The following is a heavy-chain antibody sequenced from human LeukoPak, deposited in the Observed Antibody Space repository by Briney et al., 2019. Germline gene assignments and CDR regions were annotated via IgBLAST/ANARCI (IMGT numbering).Heavy chain of an antibody. CDR2: IIPIFGTA. CDR1: GGTFSSYA. CDR3: AREAIVVVPAAMEGASRFDP. J-gene: IGHJ5*02. Sequence: SVKVSFKASGGTFSSYAISWVRQAPGQGLEWMGGIIPIFGTANYAQKFQGRVTITADKSTSTAYMELSSLRSEDTAVYYCAREAIVVVPAAMEGASRFDPWGQGTLVTVSS. V-gene: IGHV1-69*06. D-gene: IGHD2-2*01.